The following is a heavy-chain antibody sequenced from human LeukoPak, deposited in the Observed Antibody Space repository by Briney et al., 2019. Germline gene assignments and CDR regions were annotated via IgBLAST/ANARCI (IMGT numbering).Heavy chain of an antibody. D-gene: IGHD1-14*01. V-gene: IGHV3-33*01. CDR3: ASHYNHYFDS. CDR1: GFTFSSYG. Sequence: GGSLRLSCAASGFTFSSYGMHWVRQAPGKGLEWVAVICDDGSSKYYADSVKGRFTISRDNPKNTLYLQMNSLRAEDTAVYYCASHYNHYFDSSGPGALVTASS. CDR2: ICDDGSSK. J-gene: IGHJ4*02.